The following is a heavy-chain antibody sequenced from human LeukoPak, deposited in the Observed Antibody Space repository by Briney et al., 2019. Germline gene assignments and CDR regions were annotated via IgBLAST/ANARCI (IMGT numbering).Heavy chain of an antibody. D-gene: IGHD2-2*01. Sequence: GGSLRLSCAASGFTFSSYAMNWVRQAPGKGLEWVSAISGSGGSTYFADSVKGRFTISRDNSKNTLYLQMNSLRAEDTAVYYCAKDRSDIVVVPDETLDYWGQGTLATVSS. CDR1: GFTFSSYA. J-gene: IGHJ4*02. CDR3: AKDRSDIVVVPDETLDY. V-gene: IGHV3-23*01. CDR2: ISGSGGST.